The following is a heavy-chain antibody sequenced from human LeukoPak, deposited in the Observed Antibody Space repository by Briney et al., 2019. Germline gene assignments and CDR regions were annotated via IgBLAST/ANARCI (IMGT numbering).Heavy chain of an antibody. CDR2: IYYSGST. Sequence: KSSETLSLTCTVSGGSISNYYWSWIRQPPGKGLEWIGSIYYSGSTYYNPSLKSRVTISVDTSKNQFSLKLSSVTAADTAVYYCARVGRGFGGVIVGNYWGQGTLVTVSS. D-gene: IGHD3-16*02. J-gene: IGHJ4*02. CDR1: GGSISNYY. V-gene: IGHV4-59*12. CDR3: ARVGRGFGGVIVGNY.